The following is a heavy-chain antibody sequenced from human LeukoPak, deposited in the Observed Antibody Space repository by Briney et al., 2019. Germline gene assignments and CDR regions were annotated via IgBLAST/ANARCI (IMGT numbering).Heavy chain of an antibody. J-gene: IGHJ4*02. CDR3: AKRYGAYAACDS. CDR1: GFTFSNYT. V-gene: IGHV3-23*01. Sequence: GGSLRLSCAVSGFTFSNYTMTWVRQAPGKGLEWVSAISGSGGTTYYADSVKGRFTISGDNSKNTLYLQMNSLRDEDTAVYYCAKRYGAYAACDSWGQGTLVTVSS. CDR2: ISGSGGTT. D-gene: IGHD4-17*01.